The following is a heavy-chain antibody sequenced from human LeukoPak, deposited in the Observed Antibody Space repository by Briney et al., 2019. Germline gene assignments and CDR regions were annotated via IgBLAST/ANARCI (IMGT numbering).Heavy chain of an antibody. V-gene: IGHV3-7*03. D-gene: IGHD3-22*01. CDR2: IKQDGSEK. J-gene: IGHJ3*02. CDR1: GFTFGDTW. CDR3: ASKLYYYDSSGYYFRWDAFDI. Sequence: PGGSLRLSCAASGFTFGDTWMNWVRQAPGKGLEWVANIKQDGSEKYYVDSVKGRFTISRDNAKNSLYLQMTSLRAEDTAVYYCASKLYYYDSSGYYFRWDAFDIWGQGTMVTVSS.